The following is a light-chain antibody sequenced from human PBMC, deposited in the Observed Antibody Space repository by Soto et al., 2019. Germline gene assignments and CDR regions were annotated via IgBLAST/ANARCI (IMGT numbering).Light chain of an antibody. V-gene: IGKV3-11*01. J-gene: IGKJ1*01. CDR2: DAS. CDR1: QSITRS. Sequence: EIVLTQSPATLSLSPGDRATLSCRASQSITRSLAWYQQRPGQSPRLLIYDASKRATDIPARFSGSGSGTVCTLATTSVDPEDFALYYCKLRRGWPPWPFGEGTKVVIK. CDR3: KLRRGWPPWP.